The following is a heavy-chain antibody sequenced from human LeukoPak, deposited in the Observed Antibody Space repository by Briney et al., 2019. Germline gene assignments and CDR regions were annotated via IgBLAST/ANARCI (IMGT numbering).Heavy chain of an antibody. V-gene: IGHV3-30*03. D-gene: IGHD3-10*01. CDR1: GFTFSSYG. Sequence: TGRSLRLSCAASGFTFSSYGVHWVRQAPGKGLAWVAVISYDGSNKYYADSVKGRFTISRDNSKNTLYLQMNSLRAEDTAVYYFWGESGTHGDYWGQGTLVTVSS. CDR3: WGESGTHGDY. J-gene: IGHJ4*02. CDR2: ISYDGSNK.